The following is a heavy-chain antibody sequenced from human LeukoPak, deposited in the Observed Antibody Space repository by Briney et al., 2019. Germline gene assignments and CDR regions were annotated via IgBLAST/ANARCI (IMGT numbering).Heavy chain of an antibody. V-gene: IGHV1-2*02. D-gene: IGHD2-2*01. Sequence: ASVKVSRQASGYTLTGHYMHWVRQAAGQGREWMGWINPNSGGTNYAQNLQDRVAMTRATSISTAYMELSSSRSDDTAVYYCSRGSSIHVLLYHYYCMYVCGKGATVAVSS. CDR1: GYTLTGHY. CDR2: INPNSGGT. CDR3: SRGSSIHVLLYHYYCMYV. J-gene: IGHJ6*03.